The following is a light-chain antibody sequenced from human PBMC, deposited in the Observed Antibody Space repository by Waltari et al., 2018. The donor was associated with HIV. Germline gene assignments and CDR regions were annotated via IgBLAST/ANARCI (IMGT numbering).Light chain of an antibody. CDR1: QTIDTNY. Sequence: EIVLTQSPGTLSLSPGDRATLSCRASQTIDTNYLAWYQQRPGQAPRLLIYGASSRATGIPDKFSGSGSGTDFTLTITSLAPDDCGLYYCQQYVSSPTFGQGTKVEIQ. CDR3: QQYVSSPT. CDR2: GAS. V-gene: IGKV3-20*01. J-gene: IGKJ1*01.